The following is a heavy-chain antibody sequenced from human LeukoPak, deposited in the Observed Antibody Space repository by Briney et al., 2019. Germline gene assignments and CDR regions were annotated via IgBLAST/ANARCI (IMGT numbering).Heavy chain of an antibody. CDR1: GFTFSRYG. CDR2: IRYDESDK. D-gene: IGHD1-1*01. V-gene: IGHV3-30*02. J-gene: IGHJ4*02. Sequence: GGSLRLSCAASGFTFSRYGMHWVRQAPGRGLDWVAHIRYDESDKYYADSVKGRFTISRDISKNTVYLQMNSLRVEDTAVYYCAKDFNWAFDYWGQGTLVTVSS. CDR3: AKDFNWAFDY.